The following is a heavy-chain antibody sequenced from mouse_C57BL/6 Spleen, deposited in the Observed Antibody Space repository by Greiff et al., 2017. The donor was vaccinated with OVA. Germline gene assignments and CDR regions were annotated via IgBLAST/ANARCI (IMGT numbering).Heavy chain of an antibody. Sequence: EVQLVESGGDLVKPGGSLKLSCAASGFTFSSYGMSWVRQTPDKRLEWVATISSGGSYTYYPDSVKGRFTISRDNAKNTLYLQMSSLKSEDTAMYYCARTPVYYGSSYWYFDVWGTGTTVTVSS. V-gene: IGHV5-6*01. CDR2: ISSGGSYT. CDR3: ARTPVYYGSSYWYFDV. CDR1: GFTFSSYG. D-gene: IGHD1-1*01. J-gene: IGHJ1*03.